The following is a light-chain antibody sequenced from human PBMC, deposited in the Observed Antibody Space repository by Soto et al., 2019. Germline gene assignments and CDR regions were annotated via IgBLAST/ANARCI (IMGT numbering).Light chain of an antibody. J-gene: IGKJ5*01. CDR3: QQRSNWPTIT. V-gene: IGKV3-11*01. CDR2: DAS. Sequence: EIVLTQSPATLSLSPGERATLSCRASQSVGSYLAWYQQKPGQAPRPLIYDASNRATGIPARFSGSGSGTDFTLTISILEPEDFAVYYCQQRSNWPTITFGQGTLLEIK. CDR1: QSVGSY.